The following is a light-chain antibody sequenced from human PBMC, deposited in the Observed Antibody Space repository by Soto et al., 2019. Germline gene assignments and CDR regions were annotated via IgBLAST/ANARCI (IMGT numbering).Light chain of an antibody. CDR3: QQYNNWLIT. CDR1: QSVSSN. Sequence: EIVMTQSPATLSVSPGERATLSCRASQSVSSNLAWYQQKPGQAPRLLIYGASPRATGIPARFSGSGSGTEFTLTISSLQSEDFVVYYCQQYNNWLITFGQGTRLEMK. CDR2: GAS. V-gene: IGKV3-15*01. J-gene: IGKJ5*01.